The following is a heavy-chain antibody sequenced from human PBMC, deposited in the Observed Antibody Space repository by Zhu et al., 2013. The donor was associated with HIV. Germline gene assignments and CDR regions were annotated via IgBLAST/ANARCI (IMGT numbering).Heavy chain of an antibody. CDR1: GYNFTAYY. Sequence: QLVQSGAEVKKPGASVKVSCKASGYNFTAYYIHWVRQAPGQGLEWLGWISPNKNGTVYAPRFKGRVTVTRDTSISTAYMDLSSLRTDDTAVYYCALTYKSGFLDYWGQGTPGHRLL. J-gene: IGHJ4*02. V-gene: IGHV1-2*02. D-gene: IGHD5-12*01. CDR2: ISPNKNGT. CDR3: ALTYKSGFLDY.